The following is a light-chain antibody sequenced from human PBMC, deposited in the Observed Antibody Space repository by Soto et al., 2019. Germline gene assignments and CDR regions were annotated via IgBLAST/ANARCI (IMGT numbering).Light chain of an antibody. CDR2: QNG. CDR1: KLGNKY. J-gene: IGLJ2*01. CDR3: QTWDTSTVV. V-gene: IGLV3-1*01. Sequence: SSELTQPPSVSVSPGQTAIITCSGDKLGNKYVCWYQQKPGQSPVVVIYQNGKRPSGIPERFSGSNTGNTATLTISGTQAVDEADYYCQTWDTSTVVFGGGTKLTVL.